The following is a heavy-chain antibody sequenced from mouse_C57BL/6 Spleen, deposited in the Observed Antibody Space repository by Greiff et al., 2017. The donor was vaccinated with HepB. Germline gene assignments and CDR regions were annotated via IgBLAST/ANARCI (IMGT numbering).Heavy chain of an antibody. CDR3: AREKGTAGYFDV. V-gene: IGHV3-3*01. D-gene: IGHD3-3*01. J-gene: IGHJ1*03. CDR2: TFYSGIT. CDR1: GFSINSDCF. Sequence: EVHLVESGPSLVRPSQTLSLTCTVTGFSINSDCFWFWIRQFPGNKLEYIGYTFYSGITYYNPYLESRTYIKSDTSKNQFSLKLNTVTTEDTATYDGAREKGTAGYFDVWGTGTTVTVSS.